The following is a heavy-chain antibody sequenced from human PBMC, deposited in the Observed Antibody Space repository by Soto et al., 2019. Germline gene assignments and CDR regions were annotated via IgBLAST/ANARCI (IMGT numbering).Heavy chain of an antibody. Sequence: PGGSLRLSCAASGFTFSDYYMSWIRQAPGKGLEWVSYISSSGSTIYYADSVKGRFTISRDNAKNSLYLQMNSLRAEDTAVYYCARDPAYYYYYMDVWGKGTTVTVSS. CDR3: ARDPAYYYYYMDV. D-gene: IGHD6-25*01. J-gene: IGHJ6*03. CDR1: GFTFSDYY. V-gene: IGHV3-11*01. CDR2: ISSSGSTI.